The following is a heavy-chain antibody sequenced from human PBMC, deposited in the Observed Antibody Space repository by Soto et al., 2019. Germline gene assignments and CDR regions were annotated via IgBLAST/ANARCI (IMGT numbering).Heavy chain of an antibody. J-gene: IGHJ6*02. CDR2: IYSSGNI. V-gene: IGHV3-53*01. CDR3: ARDSGMIRGIYGMDV. D-gene: IGHD3-10*01. CDR1: GFIVRSNY. Sequence: EVQLVESGGGLIQPGGSLRLSCAASGFIVRSNYMTWVRQAPGKGLEWVSVIYSSGNIYYPDSVKGRFTTSRDNSQNTFFLQMNSLRAEDTAVYYCARDSGMIRGIYGMDVWGQGTTVIVSS.